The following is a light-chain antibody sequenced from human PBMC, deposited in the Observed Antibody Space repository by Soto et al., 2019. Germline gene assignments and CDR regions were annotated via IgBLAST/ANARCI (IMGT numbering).Light chain of an antibody. CDR2: DAS. CDR1: QSISSW. CDR3: QQYNSYSPWT. Sequence: DLQMTQSPSTLSASVGDRVTITCRASQSISSWLAWYQQKPGKAPKLLIYDASSLESGVPSRFSGSGSGTEFTLTISSLQPDDFATYYCQQYNSYSPWTFGQGVTGDIK. J-gene: IGKJ1*01. V-gene: IGKV1-5*01.